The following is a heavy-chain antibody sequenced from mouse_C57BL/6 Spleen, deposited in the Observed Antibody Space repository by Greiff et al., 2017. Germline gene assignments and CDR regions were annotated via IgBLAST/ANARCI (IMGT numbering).Heavy chain of an antibody. J-gene: IGHJ3*01. Sequence: QVQLQQSGAELVKPGASVKMSCKASGYTFTTYPLEWMKQTHVKSLEWIGNFHPYNDDTKYNEQFKGKATLTVENSSSTVYLELSRLTSDASAVYYCARGDYDDAWFAYWGQGTLVTVSA. D-gene: IGHD2-4*01. CDR2: FHPYNDDT. V-gene: IGHV1-47*01. CDR3: ARGDYDDAWFAY. CDR1: GYTFTTYP.